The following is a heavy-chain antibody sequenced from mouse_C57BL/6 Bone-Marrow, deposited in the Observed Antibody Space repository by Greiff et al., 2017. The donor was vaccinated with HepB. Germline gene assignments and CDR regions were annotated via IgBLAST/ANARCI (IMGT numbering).Heavy chain of an antibody. CDR1: GFNIKNTY. CDR2: IDPANGNT. J-gene: IGHJ1*03. D-gene: IGHD1-1*01. CDR3: ASRGGSRYWYFDV. Sequence: EVQLVESVAELVRPGASVKLSCTASGFNIKNTYMHWVKQRPEQGLEWIGRIDPANGNTKYAPKFQGKATITADTSSNTAYLQLSSLTSEDTAIYYCASRGGSRYWYFDVWGTGTTVTVSS. V-gene: IGHV14-3*01.